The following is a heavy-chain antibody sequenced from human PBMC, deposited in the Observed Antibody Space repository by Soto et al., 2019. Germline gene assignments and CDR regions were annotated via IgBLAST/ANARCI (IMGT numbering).Heavy chain of an antibody. Sequence: QVQLVESGGGVVQPGASLRLSCAASGFRFSGFAMHWVRQAPGKGLEWVAVTSFDASENFYVDSVKGRFSNSRDDSHNTVFLQMNGLRPEDTGIYYCARDLGGYVHLWDKSNYWGQGTLVNVSS. CDR1: GFRFSGFA. CDR3: ARDLGGYVHLWDKSNY. CDR2: TSFDASEN. J-gene: IGHJ4*02. D-gene: IGHD5-12*01. V-gene: IGHV3-30*04.